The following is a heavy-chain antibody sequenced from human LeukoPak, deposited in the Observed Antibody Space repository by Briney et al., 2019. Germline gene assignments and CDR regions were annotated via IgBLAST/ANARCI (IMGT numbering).Heavy chain of an antibody. V-gene: IGHV3-33*01. CDR2: ILNDGSQE. CDR3: ARDDALGDNALDI. CDR1: GFTFSSYG. D-gene: IGHD3-16*01. J-gene: IGHJ3*02. Sequence: GRSLRLSCAASGFTFSSYGMHWVRQAPGKGLGWVAVILNDGSQERYADSVKGRFTISRDNSKNTLFLQMNSLRAEDTAVYYCARDDALGDNALDIWGQGTMVTVSS.